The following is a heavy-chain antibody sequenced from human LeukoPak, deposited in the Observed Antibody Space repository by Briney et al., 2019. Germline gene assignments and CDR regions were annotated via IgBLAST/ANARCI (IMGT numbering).Heavy chain of an antibody. V-gene: IGHV3-23*01. CDR3: AKWGDYDILTGYYVSDF. D-gene: IGHD3-9*01. Sequence: GGPLRLSCAASGFIFRNYAMSWVRQAPGKGLEWVSAVTGSGDTTYYADSVKGRFTISRDNSKNTLYVEMNTLRAEDTAVYYCAKWGDYDILTGYYVSDFWGQGTLVTVSS. CDR2: VTGSGDTT. CDR1: GFIFRNYA. J-gene: IGHJ4*02.